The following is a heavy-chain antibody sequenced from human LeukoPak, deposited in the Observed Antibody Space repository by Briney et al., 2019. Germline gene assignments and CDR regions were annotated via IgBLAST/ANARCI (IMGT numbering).Heavy chain of an antibody. CDR3: ARGGGLDV. CDR2: ISYDGSNK. J-gene: IGHJ6*02. Sequence: GRSLRLSCAASGFTFSSYAMHWVRQAPGKGLEWVAVISYDGSNKYYADSVKGRFTISRDNSENTLYLQMNSLRAEDTAVYYCARGGGLDVWGQGATVTVSS. CDR1: GFTFSSYA. D-gene: IGHD3-16*01. V-gene: IGHV3-30-3*01.